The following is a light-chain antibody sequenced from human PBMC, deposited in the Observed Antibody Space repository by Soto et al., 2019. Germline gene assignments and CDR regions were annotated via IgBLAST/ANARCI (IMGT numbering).Light chain of an antibody. CDR2: WAS. J-gene: IGKJ2*01. CDR1: QSGLYSSNNKSY. Sequence: IVMTQSPDSLAVALGERATINFKSSQSGLYSSNNKSYLAWYQQKPGQPHKLLIYWASTRESVVPDRFSVSGSGTDFTLAISSLQADDVAVYYCQQDYSTPYTFGQGTKLEIK. CDR3: QQDYSTPYT. V-gene: IGKV4-1*01.